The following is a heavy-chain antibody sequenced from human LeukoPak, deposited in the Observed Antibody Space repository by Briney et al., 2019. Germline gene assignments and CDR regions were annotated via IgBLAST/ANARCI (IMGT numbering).Heavy chain of an antibody. CDR3: ARDYTLTLGTTTYFQH. Sequence: GASVKVSCKASGHIFSIYAMIWVRQAPGQGLELMGWINTNTGNPTYAQGFTGRFVFSLDTSVSTAYLQISSLKAEDTAVYYCARDYTLTLGTTTYFQHWGQCTLVTVSS. CDR2: INTNTGNP. D-gene: IGHD1-7*01. V-gene: IGHV7-4-1*02. J-gene: IGHJ1*01. CDR1: GHIFSIYA.